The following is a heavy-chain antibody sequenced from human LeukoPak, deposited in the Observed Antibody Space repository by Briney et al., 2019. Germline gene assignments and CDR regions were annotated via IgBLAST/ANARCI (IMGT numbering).Heavy chain of an antibody. D-gene: IGHD6-13*01. Sequence: GASVKVSCKVSGYTLTELSTHRVRQAPGKGLEWMGGFDPEDGETIYAQKFQGRVTMTEDTSTDTAYMELSSLRSEDTAVYYCATGGYSSSWYNYWGQGTLVTVSS. CDR1: GYTLTELS. CDR2: FDPEDGET. V-gene: IGHV1-24*01. CDR3: ATGGYSSSWYNY. J-gene: IGHJ4*02.